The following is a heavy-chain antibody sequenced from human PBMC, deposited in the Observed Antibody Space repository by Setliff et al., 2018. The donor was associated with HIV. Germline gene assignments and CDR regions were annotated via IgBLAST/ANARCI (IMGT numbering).Heavy chain of an antibody. J-gene: IGHJ5*02. CDR1: GYSFTTYW. CDR3: ARAPNSPYYSNVWYADH. Sequence: LKISCKTSGYSFTTYWIGWVRQMPGKGLEWMAILYPGDSDTRYSPSFQSQVTVSADKSIGTAYLQWNSLEASDTALYFCARAPNSPYYSNVWYADHWGQGTLVTVSS. D-gene: IGHD3-22*01. V-gene: IGHV5-51*01. CDR2: LYPGDSDT.